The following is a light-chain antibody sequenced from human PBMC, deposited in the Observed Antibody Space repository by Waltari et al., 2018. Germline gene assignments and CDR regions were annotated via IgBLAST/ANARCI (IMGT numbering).Light chain of an antibody. J-gene: IGKJ4*01. CDR3: QQSGT. CDR1: QSVSSSY. Sequence: EIVLTQSPGPLSLSPGERATLSCRASQSVSSSYVAWYQQKPGQAPRLLIYGASSRATGIPDRFSGSGSGTDFTLTISRLEPEDFAVYYCQQSGTFGGGTKVEIK. CDR2: GAS. V-gene: IGKV3-20*01.